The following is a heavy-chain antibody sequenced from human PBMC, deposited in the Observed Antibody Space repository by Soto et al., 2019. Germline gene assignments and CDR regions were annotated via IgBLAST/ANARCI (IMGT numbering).Heavy chain of an antibody. CDR1: GYTFTSYD. CDR3: ARNLCGGDCFTHDYYYYGMDV. V-gene: IGHV1-69*13. CDR2: IIPIFGTA. J-gene: IGHJ6*02. D-gene: IGHD2-21*02. Sequence: SVKVSCKASGYTFTSYDINWVRQATGQGLEWMGGIIPIFGTASYAQKFQGRVTITADESTSTAYMELSSLRSEDTAVYYCARNLCGGDCFTHDYYYYGMDVWGQGTTVTVSS.